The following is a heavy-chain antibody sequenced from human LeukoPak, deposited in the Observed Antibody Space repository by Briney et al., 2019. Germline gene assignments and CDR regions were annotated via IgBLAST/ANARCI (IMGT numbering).Heavy chain of an antibody. CDR1: GFTFSSIA. CDR2: ISGSGGGT. J-gene: IGHJ4*02. CDR3: AKDLGRYRNNFFDY. Sequence: RSGGSLRLSCAASGFTFSSIAMSWVRQAPDKGLEGVSTISGSGGGTYYADSVKGRFTISRDDSKNTLYLQMNSLRADDTAVYYCAKDLGRYRNNFFDYWGQGNLVTVSS. D-gene: IGHD1-26*01. V-gene: IGHV3-23*01.